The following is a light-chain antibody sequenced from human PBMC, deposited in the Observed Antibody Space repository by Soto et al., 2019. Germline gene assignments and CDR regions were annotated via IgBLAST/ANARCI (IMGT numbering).Light chain of an antibody. CDR2: RNT. CDR3: AAWDDRLRGV. J-gene: IGLJ1*01. V-gene: IGLV1-47*01. Sequence: QSALTQPPSASATPGQRVTISCSGNSSNIGSNYVYWYQQFPGTAPKLLIYRNTQRPSGVPDRFSASKSGTSASLAISGLRSEDEADYYCAAWDDRLRGVFGTGTKVTVL. CDR1: SSNIGSNY.